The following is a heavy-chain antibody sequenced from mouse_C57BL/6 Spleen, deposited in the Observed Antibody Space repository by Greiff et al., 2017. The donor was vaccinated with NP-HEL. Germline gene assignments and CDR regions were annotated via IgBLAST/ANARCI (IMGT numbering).Heavy chain of an antibody. D-gene: IGHD1-1*01. CDR1: GYTFTSYW. CDR3: ARSSYYYGSSFDY. CDR2: IDPSDSYT. J-gene: IGHJ2*01. Sequence: QVHVKQPGAELVMPGASVKLSCKASGYTFTSYWMHWVKQRPGQGLEWIGEIDPSDSYTNYNQKFKGKSTLTVDKSSSTAYMQLSSLTSEDSAVYYCARSSYYYGSSFDYWGQGTTLTVSS. V-gene: IGHV1-69*01.